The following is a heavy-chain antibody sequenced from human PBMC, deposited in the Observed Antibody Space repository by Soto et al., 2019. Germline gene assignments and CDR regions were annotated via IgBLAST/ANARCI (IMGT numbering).Heavy chain of an antibody. CDR3: TREAGY. Sequence: QVRLQESGPGLVKPSQTLSLTCTVSGGSVSSGGFYWNWIRQHPGKGLEWIGYMYNDGRTEYNPSLKSRVSISVDTPKKQFSLKVMSVTVADTAVYYCTREAGYWGQGILVTVSS. D-gene: IGHD6-25*01. J-gene: IGHJ4*02. V-gene: IGHV4-31*03. CDR1: GGSVSSGGFY. CDR2: MYNDGRT.